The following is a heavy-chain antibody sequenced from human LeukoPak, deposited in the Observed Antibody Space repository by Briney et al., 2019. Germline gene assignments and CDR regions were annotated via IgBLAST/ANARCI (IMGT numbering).Heavy chain of an antibody. V-gene: IGHV3-23*01. D-gene: IGHD6-13*01. J-gene: IGHJ4*02. CDR3: AKDLTLTGYSSSWAPFDY. CDR1: GFTFSNFN. Sequence: GGSLRLSCAASGFTFSNFNMAWVRQAPGKGLEWVSSISDGGDATGYAESVKGRFTISRDNSKNTLYLQMNSLRAGDTAVYYCAKDLTLTGYSSSWAPFDYWGQGTLVTVSS. CDR2: ISDGGDAT.